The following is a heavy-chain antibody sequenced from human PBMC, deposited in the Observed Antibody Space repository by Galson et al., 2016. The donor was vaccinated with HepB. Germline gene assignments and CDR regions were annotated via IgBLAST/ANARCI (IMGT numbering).Heavy chain of an antibody. CDR1: GFTFTSNW. CDR3: ARGTGMDG. Sequence: SLRLSCAASGFTFTSNWMNWVRQARGKGLEWVASINRDGDEKYYVDFVKGRFTISRDNAKNSLYLQMNSLRVEDTAVYYCARGTGMDGWGQGTTVTVSS. CDR2: INRDGDEK. J-gene: IGHJ6*02. V-gene: IGHV3-7*01.